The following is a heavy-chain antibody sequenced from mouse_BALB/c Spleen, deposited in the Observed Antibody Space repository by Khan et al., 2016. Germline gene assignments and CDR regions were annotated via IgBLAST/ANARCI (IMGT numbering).Heavy chain of an antibody. CDR2: IDPENGNS. CDR1: GFNIKDYY. J-gene: IGHJ2*01. CDR3: ARSPYFFDY. V-gene: IGHV14-1*02. Sequence: VQLKESGAELVRPGALVKLTCKASGFNIKDYYMHWVKQRPEQGLEWIGWIDPENGNSIYDPKFQGKASITADTSSNTAYLQVNSLTSEVTDVYCCARSPYFFDYWGQGTTLTVSS.